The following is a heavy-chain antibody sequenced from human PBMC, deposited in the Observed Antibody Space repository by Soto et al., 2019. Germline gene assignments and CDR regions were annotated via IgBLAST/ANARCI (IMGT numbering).Heavy chain of an antibody. Sequence: GGSLRLSCAASGFTFSSYDMHWVRQATGKGLEWVSAIGTAGDTYYPGSVKGRFTISRENAKNSLYLQMNSLRAGDTAVYYCARDRIAAAGTEDSYYYYYYGMDVWGQGTTVTVSS. V-gene: IGHV3-13*04. J-gene: IGHJ6*02. CDR2: IGTAGDT. D-gene: IGHD6-13*01. CDR1: GFTFSSYD. CDR3: ARDRIAAAGTEDSYYYYYYGMDV.